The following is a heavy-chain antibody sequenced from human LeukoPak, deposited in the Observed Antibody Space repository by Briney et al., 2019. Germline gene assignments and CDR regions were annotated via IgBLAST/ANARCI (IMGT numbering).Heavy chain of an antibody. CDR3: AREPRSPGGRGRPFDF. V-gene: IGHV4-59*01. Sequence: SETLSLTCTVSGGSISSYFWSWVRQPPGKGLEWIGYIYYTGTTNYNPSLKSRVTISVDTSKNQFSLRLSSVTAADTAVYYCAREPRSPGGRGRPFDFWGQGTLVTVSS. J-gene: IGHJ4*02. D-gene: IGHD2-15*01. CDR2: IYYTGTT. CDR1: GGSISSYF.